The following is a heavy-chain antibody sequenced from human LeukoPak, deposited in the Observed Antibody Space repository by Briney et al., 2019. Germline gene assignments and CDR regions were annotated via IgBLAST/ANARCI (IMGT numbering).Heavy chain of an antibody. CDR1: GFTFRSYG. D-gene: IGHD2-2*01. CDR2: INNSGGRA. Sequence: GGSLRLSCAASGFTFRSYGMSWVRQAPGKGLEWVSTINNSGGRAYYADSVKGRFTISRDNSKNTLYLQMNSLRAEDTAVYYCAKKYQLLYFDYWGQGTLVTVSS. V-gene: IGHV3-23*01. CDR3: AKKYQLLYFDY. J-gene: IGHJ4*02.